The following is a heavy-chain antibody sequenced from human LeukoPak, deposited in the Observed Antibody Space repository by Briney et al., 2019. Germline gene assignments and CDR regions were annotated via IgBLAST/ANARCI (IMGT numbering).Heavy chain of an antibody. Sequence: GGSLRLSCAASGFTFSSYGMHWVRQAPGKGLEWVAVISYDGSNKYYADSVKGRFTISRDNSKNTLYLQMNSLRAEDTAVYYCAKESYSTSWQLDSWGQGTLVTGSS. CDR2: ISYDGSNK. CDR3: AKESYSTSWQLDS. J-gene: IGHJ4*02. V-gene: IGHV3-30*18. D-gene: IGHD6-13*01. CDR1: GFTFSSYG.